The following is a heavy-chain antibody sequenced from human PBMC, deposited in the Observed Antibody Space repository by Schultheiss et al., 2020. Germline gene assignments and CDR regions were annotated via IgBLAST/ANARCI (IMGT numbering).Heavy chain of an antibody. Sequence: KISCKASGGTFSSYAISWVRQAPGQGLEWMGGIIPIFGTANYAQKFQGRVTITADESTSTAYMELSSLRSEDTAVYYCARGVLRGSYHAPWGQGTLVTVSS. V-gene: IGHV1-69*01. CDR2: IIPIFGTA. CDR1: GGTFSSYA. CDR3: ARGVLRGSYHAP. D-gene: IGHD1-26*01. J-gene: IGHJ5*02.